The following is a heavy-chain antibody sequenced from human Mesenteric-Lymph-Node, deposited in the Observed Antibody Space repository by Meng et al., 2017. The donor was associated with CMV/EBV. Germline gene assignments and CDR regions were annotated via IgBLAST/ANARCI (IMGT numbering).Heavy chain of an antibody. D-gene: IGHD1-26*01. V-gene: IGHV3-23*01. CDR1: GFTFSNYA. Sequence: GESLKISCAASGFTFSNYAMSWVRQAPGKGLEWVSTISGSGGNTYYADSVKGRFTISRDNSKNTLYLQMNSLRAEDTAVYYCASGFRGGSYLSPFDYWGQGTLVTVSS. CDR3: ASGFRGGSYLSPFDY. J-gene: IGHJ4*02. CDR2: ISGSGGNT.